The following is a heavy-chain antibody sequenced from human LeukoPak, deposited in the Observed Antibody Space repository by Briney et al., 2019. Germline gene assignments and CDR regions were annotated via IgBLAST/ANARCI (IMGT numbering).Heavy chain of an antibody. J-gene: IGHJ4*02. D-gene: IGHD3-22*01. CDR1: GGSFSSGSYY. CDR2: IHYSGST. CDR3: ARGWDYYDSSGYVDY. Sequence: SETLSLTCTVSGGSFSSGSYYWSWIRQPPGKGLEWIGYIHYSGSTNYNPSLKSRVTISVDTSKNQFSLKLSSVTAADTAVYYCARGWDYYDSSGYVDYWGQGTLVTVSS. V-gene: IGHV4-61*01.